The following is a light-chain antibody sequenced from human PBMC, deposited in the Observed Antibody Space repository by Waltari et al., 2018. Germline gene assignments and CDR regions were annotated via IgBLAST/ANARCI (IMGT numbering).Light chain of an antibody. Sequence: SSELTQDPAVSVALGQTVRITCQGDSPRSYDASWYQQKPGQPPILVIYGKDNRPSGIPDRFSGSTSGNTASLTITGSQAEDEADYYCHSRVVSNVRGAFGGGTKLTVL. J-gene: IGLJ2*01. CDR3: HSRVVSNVRGA. CDR1: SPRSYD. CDR2: GKD. V-gene: IGLV3-19*01.